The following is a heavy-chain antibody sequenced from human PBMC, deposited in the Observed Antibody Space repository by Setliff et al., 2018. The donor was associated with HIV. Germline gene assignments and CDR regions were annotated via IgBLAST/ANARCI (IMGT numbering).Heavy chain of an antibody. Sequence: SLRLSCKVSGFRLDNYAMHWVRQRPGKGLEWVSGISWDSDNTGYADSVKGRFTISRDNAKNSLYLEMNRLRADDTAVYFCARVITVLRSSDWSYYFDYWGQGTLVTVSS. D-gene: IGHD3-9*01. J-gene: IGHJ4*02. CDR2: ISWDSDNT. CDR3: ARVITVLRSSDWSYYFDY. CDR1: GFRLDNYA. V-gene: IGHV3-9*01.